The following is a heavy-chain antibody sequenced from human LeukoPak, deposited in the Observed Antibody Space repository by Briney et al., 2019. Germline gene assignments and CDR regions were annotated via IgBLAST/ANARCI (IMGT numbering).Heavy chain of an antibody. CDR1: GFTFSSYW. J-gene: IGHJ3*02. CDR2: IKQDGSKK. CDR3: ASGPDIVATWGAFDI. V-gene: IGHV3-7*01. Sequence: PGGSLRLSCAASGFTFSSYWMSWVRQAPGKGLEWVANIKQDGSKKYYVDSVKGRFTISRDNAKNSLYLQMNSLRAEDTAVYYCASGPDIVATWGAFDIWGQGTMVTVSS. D-gene: IGHD5-12*01.